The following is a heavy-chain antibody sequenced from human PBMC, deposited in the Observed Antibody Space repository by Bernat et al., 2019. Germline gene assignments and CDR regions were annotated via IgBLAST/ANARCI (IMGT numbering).Heavy chain of an antibody. Sequence: QVQLVESGGGVVQPGRSLRLSCAASGFTFSSYAMHWVRQAPGKGLEWVAVISYDGSNKYYADSVKGRFTISRDNSKNTLYLQMNSLRAEDTAVYYCARDDYYGSGSLPYYYYYMDVWGKGTTVTVSS. D-gene: IGHD3-10*01. CDR2: ISYDGSNK. J-gene: IGHJ6*03. CDR3: ARDDYYGSGSLPYYYYYMDV. V-gene: IGHV3-30*01. CDR1: GFTFSSYA.